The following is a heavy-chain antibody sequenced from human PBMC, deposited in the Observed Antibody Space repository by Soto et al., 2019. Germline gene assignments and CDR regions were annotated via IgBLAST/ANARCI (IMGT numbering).Heavy chain of an antibody. CDR2: IKSKTDGGTT. Sequence: PGGSLRLSCAASGFTFSNAWMNWVRQAPGKGLEWVGRIKSKTDGGTTDYAAPVKGRFTISRDDSKNTLYLQMNSLKTEDTAVYYCTTAPTGYSYGYGYYGMDVWGQGTTVTVSS. D-gene: IGHD5-18*01. J-gene: IGHJ6*02. CDR3: TTAPTGYSYGYGYYGMDV. V-gene: IGHV3-15*07. CDR1: GFTFSNAW.